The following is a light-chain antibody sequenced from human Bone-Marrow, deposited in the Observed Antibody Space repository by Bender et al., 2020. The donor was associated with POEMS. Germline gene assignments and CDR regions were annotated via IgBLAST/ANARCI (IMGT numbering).Light chain of an antibody. J-gene: IGLJ3*02. CDR2: DVS. Sequence: QSALTQPASVSGSPGQSITISCTGSSSDVGAYNYVSWYQQHPGKAPKLMIYDVSARPSGVSNRFSASKSGYTASLTISGLQAEDEADYYCFSYAGDSTWVFGGGTKLTVL. CDR3: FSYAGDSTWV. CDR1: SSDVGAYNY. V-gene: IGLV2-14*03.